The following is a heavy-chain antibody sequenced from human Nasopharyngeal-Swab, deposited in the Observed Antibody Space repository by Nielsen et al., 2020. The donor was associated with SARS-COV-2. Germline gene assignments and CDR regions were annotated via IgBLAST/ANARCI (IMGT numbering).Heavy chain of an antibody. D-gene: IGHD7-27*01. V-gene: IGHV3-23*01. CDR2: ITVSGDAT. CDR3: APEPNWGLGY. J-gene: IGHJ4*02. CDR1: GFTFNSYV. Sequence: GGSLRLSCAASGFTFNSYVMIWVRQAPGEGPEWVSYITVSGDATNYAESVKGRFTISRDNSKNLLYLQMNSLRVEDTATYYCAPEPNWGLGYWGQGTLVTVSS.